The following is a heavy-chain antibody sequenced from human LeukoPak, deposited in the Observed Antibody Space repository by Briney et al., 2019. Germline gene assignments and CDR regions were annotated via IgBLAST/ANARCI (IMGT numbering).Heavy chain of an antibody. V-gene: IGHV1-24*01. D-gene: IGHD4-17*01. Sequence: ASVKVYCKVSGYTLTELSMHWVRQAPGKGLEWMGGFDPEDGETIYAQKFQGRVTMTEDTSTDTAYMELSSLRSEDTAVYYCATQMGATVTTGEFDYWGQGTLVTVSS. CDR3: ATQMGATVTTGEFDY. J-gene: IGHJ4*02. CDR1: GYTLTELS. CDR2: FDPEDGET.